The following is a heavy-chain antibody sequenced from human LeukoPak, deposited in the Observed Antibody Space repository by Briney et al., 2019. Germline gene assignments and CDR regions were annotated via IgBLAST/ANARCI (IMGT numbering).Heavy chain of an antibody. Sequence: PGGSLRLSCAASGFTFRSYWMTWVRQAPGKGLEWVANINQDGSKEYYLDSVKGRFTISRDNDKNSLYLQVNSQRAEDTAVYYCAKGGYINGYDYWGQGTLVTVSS. CDR2: INQDGSKE. D-gene: IGHD5-18*01. CDR3: AKGGYINGYDY. J-gene: IGHJ4*02. V-gene: IGHV3-7*01. CDR1: GFTFRSYW.